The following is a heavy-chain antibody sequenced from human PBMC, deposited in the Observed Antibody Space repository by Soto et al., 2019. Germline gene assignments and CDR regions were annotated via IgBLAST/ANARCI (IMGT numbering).Heavy chain of an antibody. V-gene: IGHV3-21*01. CDR3: ARVHGGYCSGGSCYSRPHLTFDP. D-gene: IGHD2-15*01. J-gene: IGHJ5*02. CDR1: GFTFSSYS. CDR2: ISSSSSYI. Sequence: EVQLVESGGGLVKPGGSLRLSCAASGFTFSSYSMNWVRQAPGKGLEWVSSISSSSSYIYYADSVKGRFTISRDNAKNSLYLQMNSLRDEDTAVYYCARVHGGYCSGGSCYSRPHLTFDPWGQGTLVNVSS.